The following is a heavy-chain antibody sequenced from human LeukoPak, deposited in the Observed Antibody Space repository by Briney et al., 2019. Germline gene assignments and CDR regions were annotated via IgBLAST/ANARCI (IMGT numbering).Heavy chain of an antibody. CDR1: GFTVSSNY. D-gene: IGHD4-17*01. Sequence: PGGSLRLSCAASGFTVSSNYMSWVRQAPGKGLEWVSVIYSGGSTYYADSVKGRFTISRDNSKNTLYLQMNSLRPEDTAVYYCARDLAPANYGDLEPLDSWGQGTLVTVSS. CDR2: IYSGGST. V-gene: IGHV3-53*05. J-gene: IGHJ4*02. CDR3: ARDLAPANYGDLEPLDS.